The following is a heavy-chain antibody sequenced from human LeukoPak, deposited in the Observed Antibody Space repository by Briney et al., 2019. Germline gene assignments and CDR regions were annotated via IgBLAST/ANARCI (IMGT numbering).Heavy chain of an antibody. CDR2: ISTYNGNT. J-gene: IGHJ4*02. D-gene: IGHD7-27*01. CDR1: GYTFTSYG. Sequence: ASVKVSCKASGYTFTSYGISWVRQAPRQGLEWLGWISTYNGNTHYAQRLQGRAAMTTDTSTTTAYMELRSLRSDDTAVYYCARDYRTGFDYWGQGTLVTVSS. V-gene: IGHV1-18*01. CDR3: ARDYRTGFDY.